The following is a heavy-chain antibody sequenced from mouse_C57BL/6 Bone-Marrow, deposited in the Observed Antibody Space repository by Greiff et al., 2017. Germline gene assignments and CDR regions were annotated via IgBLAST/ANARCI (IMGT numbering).Heavy chain of an antibody. V-gene: IGHV1-26*01. CDR3: AREDYYGSSSYAMDY. Sequence: EVQLQQSGPELVKPGASVKISCKASGYTFTDYYMNWVKQSHGKSLEWIGDINPNNGGTSYNQKFKGKATLTVDKSSSTAYMELRSLTSEDSAVYYCAREDYYGSSSYAMDYCGQGTSVTVSS. J-gene: IGHJ4*01. CDR2: INPNNGGT. D-gene: IGHD1-1*01. CDR1: GYTFTDYY.